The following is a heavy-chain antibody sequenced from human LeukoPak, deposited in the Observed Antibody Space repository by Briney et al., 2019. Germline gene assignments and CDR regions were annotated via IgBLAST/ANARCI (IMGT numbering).Heavy chain of an antibody. D-gene: IGHD3-22*01. J-gene: IGHJ4*02. V-gene: IGHV4-59*08. CDR2: IYYSGST. CDR3: AGGHYYDSSGYPLDY. CDR1: GVSISSNY. Sequence: SETLSLTCTVSGVSISSNYWSWIRQPPGKGLEWIGYIYYSGSTNYNPSLKSRVTISVDTSKNQFSLKLSSVTAADTAVYYCAGGHYYDSSGYPLDYWGQGTLVTVSS.